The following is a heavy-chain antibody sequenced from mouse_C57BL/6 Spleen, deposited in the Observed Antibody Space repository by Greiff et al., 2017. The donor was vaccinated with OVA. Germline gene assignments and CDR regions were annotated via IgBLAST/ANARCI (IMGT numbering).Heavy chain of an antibody. J-gene: IGHJ1*03. CDR3: ARYYYGSSWYFDV. CDR2: INPSSGYT. Sequence: VKLQESGAELARPGASVKMSCKASGYTFTSYTMHWVKQRPGQGLEWIGYINPSSGYTKYNQKFKDKATLTADKSSSTAYMQLSSLTSEDSAVYYCARYYYGSSWYFDVWGTGTTVTVSS. D-gene: IGHD1-1*01. V-gene: IGHV1-4*01. CDR1: GYTFTSYT.